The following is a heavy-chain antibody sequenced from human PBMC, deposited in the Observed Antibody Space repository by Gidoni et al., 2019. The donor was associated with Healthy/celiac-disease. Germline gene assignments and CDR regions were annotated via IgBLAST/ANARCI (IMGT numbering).Heavy chain of an antibody. D-gene: IGHD2-15*01. J-gene: IGHJ3*02. V-gene: IGHV1-18*01. CDR1: GYTFTSYG. CDR3: ARGLLLDAFDI. CDR2: ISAYNCNT. Sequence: QVHLVQSGAEVNKPGASVMVSCKASGYTFTSYGISWVRQATGQGLEWMGWISAYNCNTNYSQKLQGRVTMTTDTSTSTAYMGLRSLRSDDTAVYDCARGLLLDAFDIWGQVTMVTVAS.